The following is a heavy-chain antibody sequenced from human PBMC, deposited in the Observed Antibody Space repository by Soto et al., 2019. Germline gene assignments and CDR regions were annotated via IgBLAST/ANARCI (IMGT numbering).Heavy chain of an antibody. CDR1: GGSISSGGYS. D-gene: IGHD3-16*01. J-gene: IGHJ3*02. CDR2: IYHGGST. CDR3: ARIWGLDAFDI. V-gene: IGHV4-30-2*01. Sequence: KPSETLSLTCAVSGGSISSGGYSWSWIRQPPGKGLEWIGYIYHGGSTYYNPSLKSRVTISVDTSKNQFSLKLSSVTAADTAVYYCARIWGLDAFDIWGQGTMVTVSS.